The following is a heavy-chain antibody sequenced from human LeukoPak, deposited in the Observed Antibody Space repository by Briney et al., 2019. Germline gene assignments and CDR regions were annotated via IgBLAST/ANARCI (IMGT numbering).Heavy chain of an antibody. CDR3: VRDPDALDY. J-gene: IGHJ4*02. CDR2: ISSNGGST. CDR1: GFTFSSYA. Sequence: GGSLRLSCAASGFTFSSYAMHWVRQAPGKGLEYVSAISSNGGSTYYANSVKGRFTISRDNAKSSVYLQMNSLRDEDTAVYYCVRDPDALDYWGQGTLVTVSS. V-gene: IGHV3-64*01.